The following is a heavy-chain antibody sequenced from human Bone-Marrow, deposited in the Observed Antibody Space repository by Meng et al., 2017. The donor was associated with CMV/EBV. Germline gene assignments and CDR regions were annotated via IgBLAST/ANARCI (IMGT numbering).Heavy chain of an antibody. Sequence: ASVKVSCKASGYTFTGYYMHWVRQAPGQGLEWMGWINPNSGGTNYAQKFQGRVTMTRDTSISTAYVELSRLRSDDTAVYYCARGLSITIFGVVTASDAFDIWGQGTMVTVSS. J-gene: IGHJ3*02. D-gene: IGHD3-3*01. CDR3: ARGLSITIFGVVTASDAFDI. V-gene: IGHV1-2*02. CDR1: GYTFTGYY. CDR2: INPNSGGT.